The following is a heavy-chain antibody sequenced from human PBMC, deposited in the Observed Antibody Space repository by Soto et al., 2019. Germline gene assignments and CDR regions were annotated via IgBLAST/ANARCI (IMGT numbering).Heavy chain of an antibody. Sequence: QVQLQESGPGLVNPSGTLSLTCAVSGGSINTNNWWSWVRQPPGKGLEWIGEIFHRGSTNYNPSFKRRVTISLDKSNDKFSLKLISVTAADTAVYYCARGALKAPATFDYWGQGTPVTVSS. CDR3: ARGALKAPATFDY. J-gene: IGHJ4*02. CDR1: GGSINTNNW. D-gene: IGHD6-6*01. V-gene: IGHV4-4*02. CDR2: IFHRGST.